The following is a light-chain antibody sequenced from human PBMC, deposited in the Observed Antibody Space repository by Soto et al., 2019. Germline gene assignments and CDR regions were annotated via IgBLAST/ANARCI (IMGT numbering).Light chain of an antibody. CDR3: QEANSFPGVT. CDR1: QDMSSG. J-gene: IGKJ3*01. CDR2: AAS. Sequence: DIQMTQSPSSVSASVGDSVTITCRASQDMSSGVAWYQQKPGKAPKLLIHAASSLQDGVPSRFSGSGSGTDFTLTISSLQPEDFATYYCQEANSFPGVTFGPGTKVDIK. V-gene: IGKV1-12*01.